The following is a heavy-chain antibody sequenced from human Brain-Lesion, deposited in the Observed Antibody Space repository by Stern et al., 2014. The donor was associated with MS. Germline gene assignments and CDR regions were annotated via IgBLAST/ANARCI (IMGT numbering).Heavy chain of an antibody. CDR3: ATDRDDFRSGYSAPTKGYGLDV. Sequence: VQLVESGAEVKKPGASVKVSCKVSGYTLTELSMHWVRQAPGKGLEWMGGCDPEDGETIYAKKFQGRVTVTEDTSTDTAYMELSSLRSEDTAVYYCATDRDDFRSGYSAPTKGYGLDVWGQGTTVTVTS. J-gene: IGHJ6*02. CDR1: GYTLTELS. CDR2: CDPEDGET. D-gene: IGHD3-3*01. V-gene: IGHV1-24*01.